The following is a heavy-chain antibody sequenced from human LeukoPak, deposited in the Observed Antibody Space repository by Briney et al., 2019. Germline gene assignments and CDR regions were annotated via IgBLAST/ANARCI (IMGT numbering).Heavy chain of an antibody. CDR2: ISYDGSNK. J-gene: IGHJ6*03. CDR1: GFTFSGSA. Sequence: GGSLRLSCAASGFTFSGSAMHWVRQAPGKGLEWVAVISYDGSNKYYADSVKGRFTISRDNSKNTLYLQMNSLRAEDTAVYYCARDGRLRSYKYYYYYMDVWGKGTTVTVSS. CDR3: ARDGRLRSYKYYYYYMDV. V-gene: IGHV3-30*04. D-gene: IGHD4-23*01.